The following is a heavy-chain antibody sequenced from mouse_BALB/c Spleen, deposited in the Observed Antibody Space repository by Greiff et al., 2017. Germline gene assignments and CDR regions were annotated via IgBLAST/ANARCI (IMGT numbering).Heavy chain of an antibody. CDR1: GFAFTSYD. V-gene: IGHV5-12-1*01. J-gene: IGHJ4*01. Sequence: EVQLVESGGGLVKPGGSLKLSCAASGFAFTSYDMSWVRQTPEKRLEWVAYISGGGGSTYYPDTVKGRFTITGDNATTTLYLQMSSLKSEDTAMSYGARQEVRRRYYAMDYWGQGTSVTVSS. CDR3: ARQEVRRRYYAMDY. D-gene: IGHD2-14*01. CDR2: ISGGGGST.